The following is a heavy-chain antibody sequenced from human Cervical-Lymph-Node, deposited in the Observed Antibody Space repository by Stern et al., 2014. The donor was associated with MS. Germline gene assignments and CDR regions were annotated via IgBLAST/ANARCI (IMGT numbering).Heavy chain of an antibody. CDR3: ARQRYFDY. CDR2: IFPGGSDM. V-gene: IGHV5-51*01. Sequence: VQLVQSGPEVKRPGESLKISCQASGYTFTSYWIGWVRQMPGKGLEWIAIIFPGGSDMRSSPSFQGQVTISADKSSSTAYLQWNNLKASDTAIYYCARQRYFDYWGQGTLVTVSS. CDR1: GYTFTSYW. J-gene: IGHJ4*02.